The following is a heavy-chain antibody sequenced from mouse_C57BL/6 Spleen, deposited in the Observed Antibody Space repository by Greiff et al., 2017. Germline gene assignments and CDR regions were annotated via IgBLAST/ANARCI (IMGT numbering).Heavy chain of an antibody. J-gene: IGHJ4*01. CDR3: AKQADYYGSGYYYAMDY. D-gene: IGHD1-1*01. V-gene: IGHV2-9*01. Sequence: VKLQQSGPGLVAPSQSLSITCTVSGFSLTSYGVDWVRQPPGKGLEWLGVIWGGGSTNYNSALMSRLSISKDNSKSQVFLKMNSLQTDDTAMYYCAKQADYYGSGYYYAMDYWGQRTSVTVSS. CDR1: GFSLTSYG. CDR2: IWGGGST.